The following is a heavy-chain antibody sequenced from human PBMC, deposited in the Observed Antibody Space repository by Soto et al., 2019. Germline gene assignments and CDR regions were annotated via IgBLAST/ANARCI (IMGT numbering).Heavy chain of an antibody. CDR1: GFTFDDYA. CDR3: AKSYSSNWYDYFDY. Sequence: GGSLRLSCAASGFTFDDYAMHWVRQAPGKGLEWVSGISWNSGSIAYADSVKGRFTISRDNAKNSLYLQMNSLRVDDTALYYCAKSYSSNWYDYFDYWGQGTLVTVSS. V-gene: IGHV3-9*01. J-gene: IGHJ4*02. D-gene: IGHD6-13*01. CDR2: ISWNSGSI.